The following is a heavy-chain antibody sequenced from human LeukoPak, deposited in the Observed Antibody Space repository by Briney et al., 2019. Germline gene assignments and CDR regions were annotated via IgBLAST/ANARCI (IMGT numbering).Heavy chain of an antibody. V-gene: IGHV3-9*01. D-gene: IGHD3-10*01. J-gene: IGHJ4*02. CDR1: GFTFDDYA. CDR3: AKDKGVLLWFGELAN. CDR2: ISWNSGSI. Sequence: PGRSLRLSCAASGFTFDDYAMHWVRQAPGKGLEWVSGISWNSGSIGYADSVKGRFTISRDNAKNSLYLQMNSLRAEDTALYYCAKDKGVLLWFGELANWGQGTLVIVSS.